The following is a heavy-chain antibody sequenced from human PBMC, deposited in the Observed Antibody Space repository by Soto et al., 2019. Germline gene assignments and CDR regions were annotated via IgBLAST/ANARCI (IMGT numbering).Heavy chain of an antibody. CDR3: ARGQGAAIGDYYYHGMDV. CDR1: GFIFSGSA. J-gene: IGHJ6*02. V-gene: IGHV3-73*02. Sequence: EVQLVESGGGLVQPGGSLKLSCAASGFIFSGSAIHWVRQASGKGLEWVGRIRSRANNFATSSAASVKGRFTLYRDDSKNTASLQMNTLKPEDTAVYYCARGQGAAIGDYYYHGMDVWGQGTTVTVSS. D-gene: IGHD2-2*02. CDR2: IRSRANNFAT.